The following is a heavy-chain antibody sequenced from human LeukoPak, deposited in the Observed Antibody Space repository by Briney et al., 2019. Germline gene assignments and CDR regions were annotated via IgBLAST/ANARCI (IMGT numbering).Heavy chain of an antibody. CDR2: INPNSGGT. CDR3: ARVLSVDIVATALSY. V-gene: IGHV1-2*02. D-gene: IGHD5-12*01. CDR1: GYTFTGYY. J-gene: IGHJ4*02. Sequence: ASVKVSCKASGYTFTGYYMHWVRQAPGQGLEWMGWINPNSGGTNYAQKFQGRVTMTRDTSISTAYMELSRLRSDDTAVYYCARVLSVDIVATALSYWGQGTLVTVSP.